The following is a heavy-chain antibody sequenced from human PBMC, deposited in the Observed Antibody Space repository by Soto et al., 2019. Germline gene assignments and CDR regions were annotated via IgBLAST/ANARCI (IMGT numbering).Heavy chain of an antibody. CDR1: GLTFTMYD. V-gene: IGHV3-13*01. D-gene: IGHD2-15*01. CDR2: AGAVGDT. CDR3: VTGCSGVSCGPRALQH. Sequence: GGSLRLSCAASGLTFTMYDMHWVRQVTGKGLEWVSVAGAVGDTHYAGTVRGRFTVSRENVKNSLYLQMNGLRVGDTAVYYCVTGCSGVSCGPRALQHWGQGILVTVSS. J-gene: IGHJ1*01.